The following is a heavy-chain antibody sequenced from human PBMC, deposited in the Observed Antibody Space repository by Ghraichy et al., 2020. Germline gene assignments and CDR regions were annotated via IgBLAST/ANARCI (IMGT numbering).Heavy chain of an antibody. V-gene: IGHV4-39*01. Sequence: SETLSLTCTVSGGSISSSSYYWGWIRQPPGKGLEWIGSIYYSGSTYYNPSLKSRVTISVDTSKNQFSLKLSSVTAADTAVYYCASLPATMDYAFDIWGQGTMVTVSS. J-gene: IGHJ3*02. CDR2: IYYSGST. CDR3: ASLPATMDYAFDI. CDR1: GGSISSSSYY. D-gene: IGHD4/OR15-4a*01.